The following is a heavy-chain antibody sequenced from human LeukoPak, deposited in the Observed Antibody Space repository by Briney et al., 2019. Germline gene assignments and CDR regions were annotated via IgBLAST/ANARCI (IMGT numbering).Heavy chain of an antibody. CDR2: IKQDGSEK. CDR1: GFTFSSYW. CDR3: ARDNLAAAGDDNFDI. J-gene: IGHJ3*02. Sequence: GGSLRLSCAASGFTFSSYWMSWVRQAPGKGLEWVANIKQDGSEKYYVDSVKGRFTISRDNAKNSLYLQMNSLRAEDTAIYYCARDNLAAAGDDNFDIWGQGTMVTVSS. D-gene: IGHD6-13*01. V-gene: IGHV3-7*01.